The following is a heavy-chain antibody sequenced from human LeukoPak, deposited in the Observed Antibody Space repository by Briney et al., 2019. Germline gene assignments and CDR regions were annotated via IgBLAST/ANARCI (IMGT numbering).Heavy chain of an antibody. CDR2: IYTSGST. D-gene: IGHD6-13*01. J-gene: IGHJ4*02. V-gene: IGHV4-61*02. CDR1: GGSISSGSYY. CDR3: ARGRGGAAAAYFDY. Sequence: PSQTLSLTCTVSGGSISSGSYYWSWIRQPAGKGLEWIGRIYTSGSTNYNPSLKSRVTISVDTSKNQFSLKLSSVTAADTAVYYCARGRGGAAAAYFDYWGQGTLVTVSS.